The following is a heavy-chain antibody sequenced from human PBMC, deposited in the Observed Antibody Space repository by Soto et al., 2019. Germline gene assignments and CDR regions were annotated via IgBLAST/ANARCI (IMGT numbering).Heavy chain of an antibody. CDR2: INTGNGNT. Sequence: ASVKVSCKASGYSFISYYIHWVRQAPGQRLEWVGRINTGNGNTEYAQKYRGKVAITRDTSASTAYMELSRLTSEDTSVYYCARGYSSSGWFDPWGQGTLVTVSS. D-gene: IGHD6-13*01. CDR3: ARGYSSSGWFDP. J-gene: IGHJ5*02. CDR1: GYSFISYY. V-gene: IGHV1-3*04.